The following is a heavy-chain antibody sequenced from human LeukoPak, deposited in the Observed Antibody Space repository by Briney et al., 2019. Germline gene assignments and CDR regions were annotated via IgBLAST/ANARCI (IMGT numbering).Heavy chain of an antibody. CDR2: ISSSSSYI. V-gene: IGHV3-21*01. CDR1: GFTFSTYS. J-gene: IGHJ4*02. CDR3: APYGSGSYSFGC. D-gene: IGHD3-10*01. Sequence: GGSLRLSCAASGFTFSTYSMNWVRQAPGKGLEWVSSISSSSSYIYYADSVKGRFTISRDNAKNSLYLQMNSLRAEDTAVYYCAPYGSGSYSFGCWGQGTLVTVSS.